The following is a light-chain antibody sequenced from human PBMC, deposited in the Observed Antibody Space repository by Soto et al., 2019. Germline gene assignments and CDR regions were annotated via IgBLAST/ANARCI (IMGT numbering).Light chain of an antibody. V-gene: IGKV3-20*01. CDR1: QEVTTN. CDR3: QQYGSSPIT. CDR2: CAS. J-gene: IGKJ5*01. Sequence: TQFPSTLSASPGGGATLSCRAAQEVTTNFAWYQLKRGQPPRLPIYCASSRATGIPDRFSGSSYGTDFNLTISRLEPEDFAVYYCQQYGSSPITFGQGTRLEIK.